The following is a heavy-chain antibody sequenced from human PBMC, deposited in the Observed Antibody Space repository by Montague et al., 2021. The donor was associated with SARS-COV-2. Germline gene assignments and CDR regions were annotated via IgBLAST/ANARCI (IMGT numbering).Heavy chain of an antibody. D-gene: IGHD3-9*01. J-gene: IGHJ4*02. CDR2: ISSSSSTL. Sequence: SLRLSCTASGFTFSSYSRNWVGQAPGKGLEWVSYISSSSSTLYYADSVKGRFTTPRDNAKNSLYLQMNSLRAEDTAVYYCARDLRWGYYDILTGYYRPLDYWGQGTLVTVSS. CDR3: ARDLRWGYYDILTGYYRPLDY. V-gene: IGHV3-48*04. CDR1: GFTFSSYS.